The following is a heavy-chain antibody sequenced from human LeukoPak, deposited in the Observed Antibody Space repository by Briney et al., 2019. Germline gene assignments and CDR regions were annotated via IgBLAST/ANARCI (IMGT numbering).Heavy chain of an antibody. CDR2: ISYDGSNK. J-gene: IGHJ4*02. V-gene: IGHV3-30*18. CDR3: AKGGVWFGELLYPFDY. Sequence: GGSVRLSCAASGFTFSSYGMHWVRQAPGKGLEWVAVISYDGSNKYYADSVKGRFTISRDKSKNTVYLQMNSLRAEDTAVYYCAKGGVWFGELLYPFDYWGQGTLVTASS. CDR1: GFTFSSYG. D-gene: IGHD3-10*01.